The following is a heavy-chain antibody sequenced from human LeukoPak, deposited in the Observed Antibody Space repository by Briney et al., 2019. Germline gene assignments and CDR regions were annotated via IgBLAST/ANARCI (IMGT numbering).Heavy chain of an antibody. Sequence: SETLSLTCTVSGDSISSSSYYWSWIRQPPGKGLEWIGSISYSGSTYYNPSLKSRITISVDTSKNQFSLKLSSVTAADTAVYYCARDVTAAFDYWGQGTLVTVSS. CDR3: ARDVTAAFDY. V-gene: IGHV4-39*07. D-gene: IGHD6-13*01. CDR2: ISYSGST. CDR1: GDSISSSSYY. J-gene: IGHJ4*02.